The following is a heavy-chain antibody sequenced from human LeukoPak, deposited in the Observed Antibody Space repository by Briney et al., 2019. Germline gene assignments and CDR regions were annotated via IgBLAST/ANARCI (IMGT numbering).Heavy chain of an antibody. CDR1: GGSFSNYA. CDR2: IKPNSGGT. V-gene: IGHV1-2*02. CDR3: ARAPLRYFDLSWFDP. D-gene: IGHD3-9*01. J-gene: IGHJ5*02. Sequence: ASVKVSCKASGGSFSNYAISWVRQAPGQGLEWMGWIKPNSGGTNYAQKFQGRVTMTRDTSISTAYMELSRLRSDDTAVYYCARAPLRYFDLSWFDPWGQGTLVTVSS.